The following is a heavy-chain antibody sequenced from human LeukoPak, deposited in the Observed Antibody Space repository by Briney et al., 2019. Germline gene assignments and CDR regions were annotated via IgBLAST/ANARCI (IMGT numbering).Heavy chain of an antibody. CDR2: IGSDGSNA. J-gene: IGHJ4*02. Sequence: PGRSLRLSCEASGFTFSSYGMQWVRQAPGKGLEWVAVIGSDGSNARYGDSVRGRFTISRDNSENTVFLQLNSLRAEDTAVYYCARDSLTADNSLDYWGRGTLVTVSS. CDR1: GFTFSSYG. CDR3: ARDSLTADNSLDY. D-gene: IGHD7-27*01. V-gene: IGHV3-33*01.